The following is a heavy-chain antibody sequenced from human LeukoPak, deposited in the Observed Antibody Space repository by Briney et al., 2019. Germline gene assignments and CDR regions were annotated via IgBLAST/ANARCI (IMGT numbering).Heavy chain of an antibody. D-gene: IGHD1-26*01. CDR3: AREREYYYMDV. V-gene: IGHV4-38-2*02. CDR2: IDHSGTT. J-gene: IGHJ6*03. Sequence: PSGTLSLTCAVSGYSISSGYYWTWIRQPPGKGLDYTGSIDHSGTTYYNPSLMSRVTISVDTTQNHFSHRLTSVTAADTAVYYCAREREYYYMDVWGEGTTVSVSS. CDR1: GYSISSGYY.